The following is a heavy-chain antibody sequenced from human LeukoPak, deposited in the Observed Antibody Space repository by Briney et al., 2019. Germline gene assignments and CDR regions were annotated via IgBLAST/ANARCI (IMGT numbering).Heavy chain of an antibody. Sequence: GESLRLSCAASGFIVSSNYMTWVRQPPGKGLEWVSAIYSGGTTYYADSVKGRFTISRDDSKNTVFLQMNSLRAEDTAVYYCARGGEDSPLWFEPKQYHFDCWGQGALVTVSS. CDR1: GFIVSSNY. V-gene: IGHV3-53*01. CDR2: IYSGGTT. CDR3: ARGGEDSPLWFEPKQYHFDC. D-gene: IGHD3-10*01. J-gene: IGHJ4*02.